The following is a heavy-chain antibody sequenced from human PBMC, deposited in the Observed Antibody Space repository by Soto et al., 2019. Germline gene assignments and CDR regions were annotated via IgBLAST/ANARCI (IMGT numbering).Heavy chain of an antibody. V-gene: IGHV1-3*01. CDR3: ARTVRGDFDY. D-gene: IGHD3-10*01. Sequence: KFQGRVTITRDTSASTAYMELSSLRSEDTAVYYCARTVRGDFDYWGQGTLVTVSS. J-gene: IGHJ4*02.